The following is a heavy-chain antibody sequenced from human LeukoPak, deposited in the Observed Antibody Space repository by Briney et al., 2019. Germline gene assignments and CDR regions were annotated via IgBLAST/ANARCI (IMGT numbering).Heavy chain of an antibody. CDR3: ARGLIIAAAGTGYDY. J-gene: IGHJ4*02. CDR1: GFTFSSYS. CDR2: ISSSSSYI. D-gene: IGHD6-13*01. V-gene: IGHV3-21*01. Sequence: GGSLILSWAASGFTFSSYSINWVRLPPGKGLELVSSISSSSSYIYYADSVKGRFTISRDNAKNSLYLQMNSLRAEDTAVYYCARGLIIAAAGTGYDYWGQGTLVTVSS.